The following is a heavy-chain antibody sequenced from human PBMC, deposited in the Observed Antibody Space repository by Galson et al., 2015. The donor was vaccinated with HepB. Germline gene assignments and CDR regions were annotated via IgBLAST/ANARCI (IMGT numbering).Heavy chain of an antibody. CDR3: ARGRYCSSTSCYVDAFDI. J-gene: IGHJ3*02. V-gene: IGHV3-11*01. CDR1: GFTFSDYY. D-gene: IGHD2-2*01. Sequence: SLRLSCAASGFTFSDYYMSWIRQAPGKGLEWVSYISSSGSTIYYADSVKGRFTISRDNAKNSLYLQMNSLRAEDTAVYYCARGRYCSSTSCYVDAFDIWGQGTMVTVSS. CDR2: ISSSGSTI.